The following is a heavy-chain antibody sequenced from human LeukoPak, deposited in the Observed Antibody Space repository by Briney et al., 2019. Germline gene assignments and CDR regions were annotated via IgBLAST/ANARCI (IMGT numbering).Heavy chain of an antibody. J-gene: IGHJ6*03. CDR1: GGSISSYY. D-gene: IGHD4-11*01. CDR2: IYYSGST. Sequence: SETLSLTCTVSGGSISSYYWSWIRQPPGKGLEWIGYIYYSGSTNYNPSLKSRVTISVDTSKNQFSLKLSSVTAADTAVYYCARAAMTTVSDYYMDVWGKGTTVTISS. V-gene: IGHV4-59*01. CDR3: ARAAMTTVSDYYMDV.